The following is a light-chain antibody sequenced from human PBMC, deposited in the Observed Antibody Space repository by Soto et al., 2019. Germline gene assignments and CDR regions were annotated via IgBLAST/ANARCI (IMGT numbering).Light chain of an antibody. CDR2: EGT. CDR3: SSSTNTNTLVI. CDR1: SSDIGRYKF. J-gene: IGLJ2*01. Sequence: SALTQPASVSGSPGQSVTISCTGTSSDIGRYKFVSWFQQHPGKAPKLLIFEGTNRPSGVSNRFSGSKSGNTASLTISGLQAEDEAIYFCSSSTNTNTLVIFGGGTKVTAL. V-gene: IGLV2-14*01.